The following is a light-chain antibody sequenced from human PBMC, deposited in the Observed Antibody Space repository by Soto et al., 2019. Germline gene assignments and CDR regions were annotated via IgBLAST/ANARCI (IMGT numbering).Light chain of an antibody. CDR2: DTS. CDR1: QSVTAGY. V-gene: IGKV3-15*01. J-gene: IGKJ1*01. CDR3: QQYIDWPPGT. Sequence: EIVLTQSPGTLSLFPGERATLSCRASQSVTAGYFAWYQQRPGQAPRLLIYDTSTRAAGISARFSGSGSGTEFTLTISSLQSEDFAVYYCQQYIDWPPGTFGQGTKVDIK.